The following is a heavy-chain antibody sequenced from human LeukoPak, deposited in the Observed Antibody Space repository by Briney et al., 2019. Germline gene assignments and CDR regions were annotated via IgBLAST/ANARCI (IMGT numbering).Heavy chain of an antibody. Sequence: GGSLRLSCAASGFTFSNAWMSWLRQAPGKGLEWVGRIKSKSDGGTTDYAAPVKDKFTISRDDSKNTVYLQMNSLKTEDTAVYYCGTDVNTGNDYWGQGTLVTVSS. D-gene: IGHD5-18*01. CDR2: IKSKSDGGTT. J-gene: IGHJ4*02. CDR1: GFTFSNAW. CDR3: GTDVNTGNDY. V-gene: IGHV3-15*05.